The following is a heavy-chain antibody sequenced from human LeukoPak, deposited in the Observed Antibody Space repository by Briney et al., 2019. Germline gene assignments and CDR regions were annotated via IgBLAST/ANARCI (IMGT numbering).Heavy chain of an antibody. D-gene: IGHD5-18*01. CDR2: FDPEDGET. CDR1: GYTLTELS. J-gene: IGHJ6*02. V-gene: IGHV1-24*01. Sequence: ASVKVSCKVSGYTLTELSMHWVRQAPGKGLEWMGGFDPEDGETIYAQKFQGRVTMTEDTSTDTAYMELSSLRSEDTAVYYCATAQSGSTSYGRMTVLGYYYYGMDVWGQGTTVTVPS. CDR3: ATAQSGSTSYGRMTVLGYYYYGMDV.